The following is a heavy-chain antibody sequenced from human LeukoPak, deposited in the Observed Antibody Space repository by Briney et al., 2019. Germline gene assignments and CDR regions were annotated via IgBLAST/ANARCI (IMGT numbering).Heavy chain of an antibody. CDR1: GFTFSSCG. CDR3: AKESGYSYGYTYYYYGLDV. J-gene: IGHJ6*02. V-gene: IGHV3-23*01. CDR2: ISGSDDGT. Sequence: GGSLRLSCAASGFTFSSCGMTWVRQAPGKGLEWVSSISGSDDGTYYADSVKGRFTISRDNSKNTLYLQMNSLRAEDTAVYYCAKESGYSYGYTYYYYGLDVWGQGTTVTVSS. D-gene: IGHD5-18*01.